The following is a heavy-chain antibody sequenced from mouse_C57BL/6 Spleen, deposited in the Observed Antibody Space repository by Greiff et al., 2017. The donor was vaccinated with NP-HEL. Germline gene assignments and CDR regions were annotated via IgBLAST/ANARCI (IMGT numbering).Heavy chain of an antibody. CDR2: INPSTAYT. J-gene: IGHJ1*03. CDR1: GYTFTSYW. D-gene: IGHD1-1*01. CDR3: ARGNYYGSSYWYFDV. V-gene: IGHV1-7*01. Sequence: QVQLQQSGAELAKPGASVKVSCKASGYTFTSYWMHWVKQRPGQGLEWIGYINPSTAYTKYNQKFKDKATLTAAKSSSTAYMQLSSLTYEDSAVYYCARGNYYGSSYWYFDVWGTGTTVTVSS.